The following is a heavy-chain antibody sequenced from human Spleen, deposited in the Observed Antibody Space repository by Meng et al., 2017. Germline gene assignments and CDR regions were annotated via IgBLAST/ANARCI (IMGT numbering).Heavy chain of an antibody. Sequence: GSLRLSCTVSGGSVSSGSYYWSWLRQPPGKGLEWTGYIYYSGSTNYNPSIKSRVTISVDTSKNQFSLKLSSVTAADTAVYSCASGDFWSGYQSGGYGMDVWGQGTTVTVSS. D-gene: IGHD3-3*01. CDR2: IYYSGST. J-gene: IGHJ6*02. CDR3: ASGDFWSGYQSGGYGMDV. CDR1: GGSVSSGSYY. V-gene: IGHV4-61*01.